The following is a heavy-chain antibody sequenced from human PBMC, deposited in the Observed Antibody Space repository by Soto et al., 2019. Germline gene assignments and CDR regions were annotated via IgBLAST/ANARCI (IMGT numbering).Heavy chain of an antibody. V-gene: IGHV1-8*01. D-gene: IGHD3-10*01. CDR1: GNTFTSYD. CDR3: ARGRASGSYYLLDY. Sequence: ASVKVSCKASGNTFTSYDINWVRQATGHGLEWMGWINPNSGNIGYAQKFQGRVTMTRDTAIRTAYMEVSRLRSDDAAVYYCARGRASGSYYLLDYWGQGTLVTVSS. CDR2: INPNSGNI. J-gene: IGHJ4*02.